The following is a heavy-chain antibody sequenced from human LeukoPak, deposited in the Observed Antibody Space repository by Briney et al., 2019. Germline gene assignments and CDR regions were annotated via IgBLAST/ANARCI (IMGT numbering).Heavy chain of an antibody. CDR1: GFTFSSYW. CDR3: ARGWDFWSGYYPYYMDV. CDR2: IKQDGSEK. V-gene: IGHV3-7*01. Sequence: GGSLRLSCVASGFTFSSYWMHWVRQDPRKGLEWVANIKQDGSEKYYVDSVKGRFTISRDNAKNSLYLQMNSLRAEDTAVYYCARGWDFWSGYYPYYMDVWGKGTTVTVSS. J-gene: IGHJ6*03. D-gene: IGHD3-3*01.